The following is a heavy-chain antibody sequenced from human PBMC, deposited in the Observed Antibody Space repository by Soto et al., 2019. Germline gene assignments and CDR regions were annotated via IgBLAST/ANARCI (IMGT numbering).Heavy chain of an antibody. CDR3: SRVVTGVKSFLYWYFDL. Sequence: QVQLVQSGAEVKKPGSSVKVSCKASGGTFSSYAISWVRQAPGQGLEWMGGIIPIFGTTNYAQKFQGRVTIPADESTRTAYMDLSSLRSEDSAVYYCSRVVTGVKSFLYWYFDLWGRGTLVTVSS. CDR2: IIPIFGTT. V-gene: IGHV1-69*12. CDR1: GGTFSSYA. D-gene: IGHD2-21*02. J-gene: IGHJ2*01.